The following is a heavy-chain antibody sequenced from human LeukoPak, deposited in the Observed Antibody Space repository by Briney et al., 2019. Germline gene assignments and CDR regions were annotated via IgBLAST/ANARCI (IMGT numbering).Heavy chain of an antibody. CDR2: ISGSDGST. J-gene: IGHJ4*02. CDR3: ANGVPGDSSGFYYFDY. D-gene: IGHD3-22*01. Sequence: GGSLRLSCAASGFTFSSYAMSWVRQAPGKGLEWVSAISGSDGSTYYADSVKGRFTISRDNSKNTLYLQMNSLRAEDTAVYYCANGVPGDSSGFYYFDYWGQGTLVTVSS. V-gene: IGHV3-23*01. CDR1: GFTFSSYA.